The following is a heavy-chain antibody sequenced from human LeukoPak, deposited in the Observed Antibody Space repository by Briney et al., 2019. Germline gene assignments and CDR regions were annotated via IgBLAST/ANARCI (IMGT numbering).Heavy chain of an antibody. CDR3: ARDSSLRFLEWLLGYFDY. Sequence: PGGSLRLSCAASGFTFSSYSMNWVRQAPGKGLEWVSSISSSSSYIYYADSVKGRFTISRDNAKNSLYLQMNGLRAEDTAVYYCARDSSLRFLEWLLGYFDYWGQGTLVTVSS. CDR2: ISSSSSYI. D-gene: IGHD3-3*01. J-gene: IGHJ4*02. V-gene: IGHV3-21*01. CDR1: GFTFSSYS.